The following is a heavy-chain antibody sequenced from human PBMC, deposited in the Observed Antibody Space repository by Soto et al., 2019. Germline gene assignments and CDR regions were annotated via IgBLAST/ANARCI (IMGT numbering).Heavy chain of an antibody. CDR1: GFTFDDYA. V-gene: IGHV3-9*01. Sequence: GGSLILSCAASGFTFDDYAMHWVRQAPGKGLEWVSGISWNSGSIGYADSVKGRFTISRDNAKNSLYLQMNSLRAEDTALYYCAKDCIAVAGTGESNAAFDILGQGTMVTVSS. CDR2: ISWNSGSI. J-gene: IGHJ3*02. CDR3: AKDCIAVAGTGESNAAFDI. D-gene: IGHD6-19*01.